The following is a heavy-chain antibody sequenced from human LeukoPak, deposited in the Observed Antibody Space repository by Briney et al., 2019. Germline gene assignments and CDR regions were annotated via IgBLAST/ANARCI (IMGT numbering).Heavy chain of an antibody. D-gene: IGHD1-26*01. CDR2: IGRGGGDI. J-gene: IGHJ4*02. V-gene: IGHV3-23*01. Sequence: GGSLRPSCAASGFTFSNYAMTWVRQAPGKGLEWISVIGRGGGDIQYADSVRGRFTISRDNSKNTLYLQMNSLRAEDTAVYYCAKGGKWDVTPFDYWGQGTLVTVSS. CDR3: AKGGKWDVTPFDY. CDR1: GFTFSNYA.